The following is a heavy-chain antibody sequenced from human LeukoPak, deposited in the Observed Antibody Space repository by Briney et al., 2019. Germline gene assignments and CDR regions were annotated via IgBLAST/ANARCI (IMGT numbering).Heavy chain of an antibody. J-gene: IGHJ4*02. V-gene: IGHV3-7*01. CDR1: GFTFSSYW. CDR2: IKQDGSEK. CDR3: ARGWGYGGTFHFDY. D-gene: IGHD4-23*01. Sequence: PGGSLRLSCAASGFTFSSYWMSWVRQAPGKGLEWVANIKQDGSEKYYVDSVKGRFTISRDNAKNSLYLQMNSLRAEDTAVYYCARGWGYGGTFHFDYWGQGTPVTVSS.